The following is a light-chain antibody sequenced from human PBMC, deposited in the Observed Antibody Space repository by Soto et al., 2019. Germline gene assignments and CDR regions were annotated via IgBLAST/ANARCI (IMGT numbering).Light chain of an antibody. Sequence: SYELTQAPSVSVSPGQTARITCSGEVLPKQFAYWYQQKPGQAPVMVIRKDSERPSGIPERFSGSSSGTRVTLTISGVQAEDEADYYCQSSDSSGTYPIFGGGTKLTVL. CDR1: VLPKQF. CDR2: KDS. V-gene: IGLV3-25*03. CDR3: QSSDSSGTYPI. J-gene: IGLJ2*01.